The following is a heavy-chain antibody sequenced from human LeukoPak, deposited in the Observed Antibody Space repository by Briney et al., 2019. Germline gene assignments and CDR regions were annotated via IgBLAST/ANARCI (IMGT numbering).Heavy chain of an antibody. J-gene: IGHJ4*02. CDR1: GFTFSSDA. V-gene: IGHV3-23*01. D-gene: IGHD3-22*01. CDR3: AKTPYYDSSGYYLFDY. Sequence: GSLXXSCAASGFTFSSDAMSWVRQAPGKGLEWVSAISGSGGSTYYADSVKGWFTISRDNSKNTLYLKINRLRGEDTAVYYCAKTPYYDSSGYYLFDYWGQGTLVTVSS. CDR2: ISGSGGST.